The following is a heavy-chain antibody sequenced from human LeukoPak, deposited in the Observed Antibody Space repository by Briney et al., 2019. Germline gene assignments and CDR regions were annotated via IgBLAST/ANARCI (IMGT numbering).Heavy chain of an antibody. J-gene: IGHJ5*02. D-gene: IGHD5-18*01. V-gene: IGHV5-51*01. CDR3: ARLNRPGYSYAPFDP. CDR2: IYPADSDT. Sequence: GESLKISCKGSGYSFTNYWIGWVRQMPGKGLEWMGIIYPADSDTRYSPSFQDQVTISADKSISTAYLQWSSLRASDTAMYYCARLNRPGYSYAPFDPWGQGTLVTVSS. CDR1: GYSFTNYW.